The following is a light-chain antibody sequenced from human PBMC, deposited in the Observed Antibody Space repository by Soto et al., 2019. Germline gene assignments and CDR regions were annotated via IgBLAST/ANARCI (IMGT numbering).Light chain of an antibody. CDR1: QNINSW. CDR3: QQYNSYSIT. Sequence: DIQMTQSPSTLSTSVGDRVTITCRASQNINSWLAWFQQKPGKAPKLLIYKASNLESGVPSRFSGSGAGTEYTLTISSLQPDDVGTYYCQQYNSYSITFGGGTTVEIK. J-gene: IGKJ4*01. CDR2: KAS. V-gene: IGKV1-5*03.